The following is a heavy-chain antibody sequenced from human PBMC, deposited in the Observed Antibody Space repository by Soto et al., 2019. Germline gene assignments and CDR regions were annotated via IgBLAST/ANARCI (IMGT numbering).Heavy chain of an antibody. CDR1: GGTFSSYA. CDR2: IIPIFGTA. Sequence: QVQLVQSGAEVKKPGSSVKVSCKASGGTFSSYAISWVRQAPGQGLEWMGGIIPIFGTANYAQKFQGRVKITADESTRTAYMELSSLRSEDTAVYYCAILPRGYSYVLEDYWGQGTLVTVSS. D-gene: IGHD5-18*01. V-gene: IGHV1-69*12. J-gene: IGHJ4*02. CDR3: AILPRGYSYVLEDY.